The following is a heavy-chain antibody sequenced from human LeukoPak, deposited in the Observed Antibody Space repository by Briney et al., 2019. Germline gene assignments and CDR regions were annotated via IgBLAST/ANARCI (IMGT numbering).Heavy chain of an antibody. D-gene: IGHD3-10*01. CDR1: GFTISNYA. J-gene: IGHJ5*02. V-gene: IGHV3-23*01. Sequence: GGSLRLSCAVSGFTISNYAMNWVRQASGKGVEGVSTLSGSGGSTYYADSVKGRFTISRDNSKNTLYLQMNSLRAEDTAVYYCAKDELWFGESYKWFDLWGQGTLVTVSS. CDR2: LSGSGGST. CDR3: AKDELWFGESYKWFDL.